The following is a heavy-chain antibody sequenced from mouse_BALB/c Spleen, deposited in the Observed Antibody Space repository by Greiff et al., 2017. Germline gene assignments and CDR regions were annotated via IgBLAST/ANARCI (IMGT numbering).Heavy chain of an antibody. CDR1: GFNIKDYY. CDR2: IDPENGDT. D-gene: IGHD2-1*01. J-gene: IGHJ4*01. V-gene: IGHV14-4*02. Sequence: VQLKQSGAELVRSGASVKLSCTASGFNIKDYYMHWVKQRPEQGLEWIGWIDPENGDTEYAPKFQGKATMTADTSSNTAYLQLSSLTSADTAVYYCNGNYVWGQGTSVTVSS. CDR3: NGNYV.